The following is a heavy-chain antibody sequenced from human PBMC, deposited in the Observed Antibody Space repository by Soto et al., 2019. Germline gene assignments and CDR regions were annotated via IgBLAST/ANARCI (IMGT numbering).Heavy chain of an antibody. CDR1: GFTFSSYA. CDR3: AKEGGDHRTDFDY. D-gene: IGHD2-21*02. Sequence: QVQLVESGGGVVQPGRSLRLYCAASGFTFSSYAMHWVRQAPGKGREWVAVISSDGSNKYYGDSVKCRFTISRDNPKSTLYLQLNSLRGEDTAGYYCAKEGGDHRTDFDYWGQGALVTVSS. CDR2: ISSDGSNK. V-gene: IGHV3-30*18. J-gene: IGHJ4*02.